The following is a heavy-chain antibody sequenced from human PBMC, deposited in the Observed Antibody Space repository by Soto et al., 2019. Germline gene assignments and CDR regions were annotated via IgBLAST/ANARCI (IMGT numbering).Heavy chain of an antibody. D-gene: IGHD3-22*01. CDR3: AKDLRYYDSSGQGP. CDR1: GFTFSSYG. CDR2: ISYDGSNK. J-gene: IGHJ5*02. V-gene: IGHV3-30*18. Sequence: GGSLRLSCAASGFTFSSYGMHWVRQAPGKGLEWVAVISYDGSNKYYADSVKGRFTISRDNSKNTLYLQMNGLRAEDTAVYYCAKDLRYYDSSGQGPWGQGTLVTVSS.